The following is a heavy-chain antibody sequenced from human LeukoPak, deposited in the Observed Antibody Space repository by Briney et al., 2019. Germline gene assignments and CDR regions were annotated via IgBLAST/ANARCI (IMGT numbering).Heavy chain of an antibody. CDR1: GYTFTSYY. J-gene: IGHJ4*02. D-gene: IGHD2-2*02. Sequence: GASVKVSCKAYGYTFTSYYMHWVRQAPGQGLEWMGIINPSGGSTSYAQMFQGRVTMTREMSTSTVYMELSSLRAEDTAVYYCARSPVVVTAAIPEASSSDFDYWGQGTLVTVSS. CDR3: ARSPVVVTAAIPEASSSDFDY. CDR2: INPSGGST. V-gene: IGHV1-46*01.